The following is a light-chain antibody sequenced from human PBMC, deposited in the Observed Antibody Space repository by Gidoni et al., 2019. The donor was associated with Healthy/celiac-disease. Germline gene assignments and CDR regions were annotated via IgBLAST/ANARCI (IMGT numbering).Light chain of an antibody. CDR3: QQRSNWWT. CDR1: QSVSSY. Sequence: ESVLTQSPATLSLSPGERATLSCRASQSVSSYLAWYQQKPGQAPRLLIYDASNRATGIPARFSGSGSGTDFTLTISSREPEDFAVYYCQQRSNWWTFGQGTKVEIK. J-gene: IGKJ1*01. CDR2: DAS. V-gene: IGKV3-11*01.